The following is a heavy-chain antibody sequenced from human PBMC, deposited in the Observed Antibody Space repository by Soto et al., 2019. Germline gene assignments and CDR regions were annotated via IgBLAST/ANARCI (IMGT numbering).Heavy chain of an antibody. CDR1: GGSFSGYY. V-gene: IGHV4-34*01. CDR3: ARGRDYCSSTSCYEAGYYYMDV. D-gene: IGHD2-2*01. CDR2: INHSGST. Sequence: PSETLSLTCAVYGGSFSGYYWSWIRQPPGKGLEWIGEINHSGSTDYNPSLKSRVTISVATSKNQFPLKLSSGTAADTAVYYCARGRDYCSSTSCYEAGYYYMDVWGKGTTVTLSS. J-gene: IGHJ6*03.